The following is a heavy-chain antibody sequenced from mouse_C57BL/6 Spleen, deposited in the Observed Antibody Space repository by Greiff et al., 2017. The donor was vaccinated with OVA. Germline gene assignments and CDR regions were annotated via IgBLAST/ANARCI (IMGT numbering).Heavy chain of an antibody. J-gene: IGHJ1*03. CDR3: ARGGLLRWYFDV. V-gene: IGHV3-6*01. D-gene: IGHD1-1*01. CDR1: GYSITSGYY. CDR2: ISYDGSN. Sequence: EVKLQESGPGLVKPSQSLSLTCSVTGYSITSGYYWNWIRQFPGNKLEWMGYISYDGSNNYNPSLKNRISITRDTSKNQFFLKLNSVTTEDTATDYCARGGLLRWYFDVWGTGTTGTVSS.